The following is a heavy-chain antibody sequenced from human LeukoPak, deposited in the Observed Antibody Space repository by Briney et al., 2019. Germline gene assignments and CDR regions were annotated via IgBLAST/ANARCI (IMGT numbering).Heavy chain of an antibody. D-gene: IGHD2-15*01. V-gene: IGHV1-69*13. CDR1: GGTFSSYA. CDR3: ARYKTCSGGSCYYFDY. CDR2: IIPIFGTA. Sequence: SVKVSCKASGGTFSSYAISWVRQAPGQGLEWMGGIIPIFGTANYAQKFQGRVTITADESTSTAYMELSSLRSEDTAVYYCARYKTCSGGSCYYFDYWGQGTLVTVSS. J-gene: IGHJ4*02.